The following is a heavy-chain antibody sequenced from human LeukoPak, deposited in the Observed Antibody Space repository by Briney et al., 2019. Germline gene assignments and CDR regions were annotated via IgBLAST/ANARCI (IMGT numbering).Heavy chain of an antibody. CDR3: ARQEYCSGGSCYTWFDP. Sequence: GESLKISCKGSGYRFTNYWIGWVRQMPGKGLEWMGIIYPGGSDIRYSPSFQGQVTISADKSISTAYLQWSSLKASDTAMYYCARQEYCSGGSCYTWFDPWGQGTLVTVSS. CDR2: IYPGGSDI. D-gene: IGHD2-15*01. J-gene: IGHJ5*02. CDR1: GYRFTNYW. V-gene: IGHV5-51*01.